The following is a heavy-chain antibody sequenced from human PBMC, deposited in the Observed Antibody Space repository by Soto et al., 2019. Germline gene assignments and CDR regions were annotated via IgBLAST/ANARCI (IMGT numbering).Heavy chain of an antibody. Sequence: SETLSLTCTVSGGSMSSGDYYWIWIRQPPGKGLECIGYIYYSGSTYYNPSLKSRVTISVDTSNNQFSLKLSSVTAADTAVYYCARVPFYDSSGRSYYFDYWGPGTLVTVSS. CDR3: ARVPFYDSSGRSYYFDY. D-gene: IGHD3-22*01. J-gene: IGHJ4*02. CDR1: GGSMSSGDYY. CDR2: IYYSGST. V-gene: IGHV4-30-4*01.